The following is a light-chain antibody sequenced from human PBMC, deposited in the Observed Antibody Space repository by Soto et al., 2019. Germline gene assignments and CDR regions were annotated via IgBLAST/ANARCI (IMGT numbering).Light chain of an antibody. CDR2: GAF. V-gene: IGKV3-15*01. Sequence: EIVMTQSPATLSVSPGERVTLSCRASESISSKLAWYQQKPGQAPSLLMYGAFTRATGIPARFSGSGSGTEFTLIISSLQSEDFAVYYCQQYNTWSSITFGQGTRLEIK. CDR3: QQYNTWSSIT. J-gene: IGKJ5*01. CDR1: ESISSK.